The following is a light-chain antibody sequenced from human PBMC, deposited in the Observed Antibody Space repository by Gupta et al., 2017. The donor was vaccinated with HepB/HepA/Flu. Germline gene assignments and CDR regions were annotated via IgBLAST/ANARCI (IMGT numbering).Light chain of an antibody. CDR3: QQYENRPPYT. CDR1: QDISHY. CDR2: DAS. Sequence: IQMPQSPSSLSASVGDRVTITCQASQDISHYLNWYQQKPGKAPNLLIYDASNLETGVPSRFSGSGSGTDFTFTISSLQAEDIATKYCQQYENRPPYTFGQGTRLEIK. J-gene: IGKJ2*01. V-gene: IGKV1-33*01.